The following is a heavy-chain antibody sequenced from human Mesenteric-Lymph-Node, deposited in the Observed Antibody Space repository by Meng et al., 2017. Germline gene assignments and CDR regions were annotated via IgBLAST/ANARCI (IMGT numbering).Heavy chain of an antibody. Sequence: GSLRLSCTVSGYSISSGFYWGWVRQPPGKGLEWIGSINHSGSTYYNVSLQSRVIMSVDTTKNQFSLKLTSVTAADTAVYYCARGLYSNSGNSAYWGQGTLVTVSS. CDR2: INHSGST. D-gene: IGHD3-16*02. CDR3: ARGLYSNSGNSAY. J-gene: IGHJ4*02. CDR1: GYSISSGFY. V-gene: IGHV4-38-2*02.